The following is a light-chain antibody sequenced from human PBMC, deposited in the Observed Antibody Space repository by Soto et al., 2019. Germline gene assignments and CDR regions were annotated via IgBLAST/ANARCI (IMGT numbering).Light chain of an antibody. CDR1: HSVSSSS. V-gene: IGKV3-20*01. Sequence: EIVLPQSPGTLSLSPGERATLSCRASHSVSSSSLAWYQQKPGQAPRLLIYGASSRATGIPDRFSGSGSGTDFTLTISRLEPEDFAVYYCQQYGSSPPITFGQGTRLEIK. CDR3: QQYGSSPPIT. CDR2: GAS. J-gene: IGKJ5*01.